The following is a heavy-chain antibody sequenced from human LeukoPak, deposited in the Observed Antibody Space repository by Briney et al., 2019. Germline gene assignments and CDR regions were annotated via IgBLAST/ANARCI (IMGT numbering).Heavy chain of an antibody. CDR1: GFTFSSYS. V-gene: IGHV3-48*01. CDR2: ISSSSSTI. Sequence: GGSLRLSCAASGFTFSSYSMNWVRQAPGKGLEWVSYISSSSSTIYYADSVKGRFTISRDNAKNSLYLQMNSLGAEDTAVYYCARDLDSSWYLFDYWGQGTLVTVSS. CDR3: ARDLDSSWYLFDY. J-gene: IGHJ4*02. D-gene: IGHD6-13*01.